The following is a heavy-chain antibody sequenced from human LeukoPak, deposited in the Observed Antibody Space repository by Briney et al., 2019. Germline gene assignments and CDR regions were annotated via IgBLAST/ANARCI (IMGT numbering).Heavy chain of an antibody. D-gene: IGHD3-22*01. V-gene: IGHV3-64*01. Sequence: GGSLRLSCAASGFTFSDYSMHWVRQAPGKGLEYVSAISSNGGSTYYEKSVKGRFTISRDNSKNTLYLQMGSLRAEDAAVYYCVRLRRNSDTSGFYYYYDYWGQGTLVTVSS. CDR3: VRLRRNSDTSGFYYYYDY. CDR1: GFTFSDYS. J-gene: IGHJ4*02. CDR2: ISSNGGST.